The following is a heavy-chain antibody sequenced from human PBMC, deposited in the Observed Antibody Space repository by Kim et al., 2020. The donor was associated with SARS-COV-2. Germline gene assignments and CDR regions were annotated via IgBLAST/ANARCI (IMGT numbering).Heavy chain of an antibody. D-gene: IGHD5-12*01. CDR3: AGDFSGRIDY. Sequence: TYYNPSLKSRVTISVDTSKNQFSLKLSSVTAADTAVYYCAGDFSGRIDYWGQGTLVTVSS. J-gene: IGHJ4*02. V-gene: IGHV4-39*07. CDR2: T.